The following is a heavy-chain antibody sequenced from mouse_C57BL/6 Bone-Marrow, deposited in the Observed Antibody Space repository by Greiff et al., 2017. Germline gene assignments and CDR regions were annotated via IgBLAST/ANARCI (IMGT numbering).Heavy chain of an antibody. CDR2: ISAGGGYT. D-gene: IGHD2-1*01. V-gene: IGHV5-4*01. CDR1: GFTFTSYA. CDR3: ARPDYGNYEFDY. Sequence: EVQVVESGAGLVKPGGSLTLSCAASGFTFTSYAMSWVRQTPVQRLEWVATISAGGGYTYYPDNVKGRFTISRDNAKTNLYLKLSHLKSEDTARYYCARPDYGNYEFDYGGQGTTLTVSS. J-gene: IGHJ2*01.